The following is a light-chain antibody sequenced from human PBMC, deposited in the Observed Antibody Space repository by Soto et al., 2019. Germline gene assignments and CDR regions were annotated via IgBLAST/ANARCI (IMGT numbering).Light chain of an antibody. J-gene: IGLJ2*01. CDR1: SSDVGGYNY. CDR2: DVS. Sequence: QSALTQPASVSGSPGQSITISCTGTSSDVGGYNYVSWYQQHPGKAPKLMIYDVSNRPSGVSNRFSGSKSGTTASLTISGLQAEDEAYYYSSSYTSSSTVVFGGGTKVTVL. V-gene: IGLV2-14*01. CDR3: SSYTSSSTVV.